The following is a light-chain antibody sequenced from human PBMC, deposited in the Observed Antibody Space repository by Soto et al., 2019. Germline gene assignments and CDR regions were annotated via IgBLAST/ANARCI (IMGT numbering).Light chain of an antibody. CDR1: SSNIGGNT. CDR3: SSWGDSRNGPV. Sequence: QSVLTQPPSASGTPGQTVTLSCSGSSSNIGGNTMNWYQQLPGTAPRLLIYSNILRPSGVPERFSGYKSGTSSPLAISGLQAEDEDDYYCSSWGDSRNGPVFGGGTKVTVL. CDR2: SNI. V-gene: IGLV1-44*01. J-gene: IGLJ2*01.